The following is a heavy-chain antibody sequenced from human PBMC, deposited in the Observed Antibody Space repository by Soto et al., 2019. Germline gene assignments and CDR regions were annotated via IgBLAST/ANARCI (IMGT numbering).Heavy chain of an antibody. Sequence: SETLSLTCTVSGGSISSSSYYWGWIRQPPGKGLEWIGSIYYSGSTYYNPSLKSRVTISVDTSKNHFSLKLSSVTAADTAVYYCATQEVGGSYVYTFDPWGQGTLVTSPQ. CDR1: GGSISSSSYY. V-gene: IGHV4-39*02. CDR2: IYYSGST. J-gene: IGHJ5*02. CDR3: ATQEVGGSYVYTFDP. D-gene: IGHD1-26*01.